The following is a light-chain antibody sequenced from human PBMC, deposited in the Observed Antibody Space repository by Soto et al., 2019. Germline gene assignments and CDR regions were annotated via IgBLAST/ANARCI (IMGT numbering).Light chain of an antibody. J-gene: IGKJ3*01. V-gene: IGKV3-20*01. Sequence: EIVLSQSPATLSMSTGERATLSCRASQSVSSSYLAWYQQKPGQAPRLLIYGASSRATGIPDRFSGSGSGTDFTLTISRLEPEDFAVYYCQQYGSSPLFTCGPGTKVDIK. CDR2: GAS. CDR1: QSVSSSY. CDR3: QQYGSSPLFT.